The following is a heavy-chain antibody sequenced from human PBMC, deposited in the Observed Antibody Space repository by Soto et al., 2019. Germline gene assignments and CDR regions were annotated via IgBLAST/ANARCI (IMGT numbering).Heavy chain of an antibody. D-gene: IGHD2-2*02. CDR2: IYPGDSDT. J-gene: IGHJ3*02. Sequence: GESLKISCKGSGYSFNMYWIAWVRQMPGQGPEWMGIIYPGDSDTTYSSSFQGQATISADKTISTVYLQLSSLKASDTAMYYCASKKRYIATINNDAFDIWGQGTMVTVSS. V-gene: IGHV5-51*01. CDR3: ASKKRYIATINNDAFDI. CDR1: GYSFNMYW.